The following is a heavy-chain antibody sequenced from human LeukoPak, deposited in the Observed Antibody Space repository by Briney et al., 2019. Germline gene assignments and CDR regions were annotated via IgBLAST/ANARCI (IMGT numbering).Heavy chain of an antibody. J-gene: IGHJ4*02. CDR3: ARRDETLGYCSSTSCYSPAVNY. CDR2: IYPGDSDT. CDR1: RYSFTSYW. D-gene: IGHD2-2*01. Sequence: EYLKIFCKGSRYSFTSYWIGWVRQMPGKGLEWMGIIYPGDSDTRYSPSFQGQVTISADKSISTAYLQWSSPKASDTAMHYCARRDETLGYCSSTSCYSPAVNYWVQGTLVTVSS. V-gene: IGHV5-51*01.